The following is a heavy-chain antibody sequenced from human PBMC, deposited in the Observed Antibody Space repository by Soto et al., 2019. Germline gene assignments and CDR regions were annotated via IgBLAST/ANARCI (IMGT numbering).Heavy chain of an antibody. Sequence: EVHLVESGGGLVQPGGSLRLSCAASGFTFSTYEMNWVRQAPGKGLEWVSYISNSGDTIYYADSVKGRFTIFRDNAKNSLYLQMNRLRVEDTGLYYCAREGSRFDYWGQGTLVTVSP. D-gene: IGHD6-13*01. CDR1: GFTFSTYE. J-gene: IGHJ4*02. CDR3: AREGSRFDY. CDR2: ISNSGDTI. V-gene: IGHV3-48*03.